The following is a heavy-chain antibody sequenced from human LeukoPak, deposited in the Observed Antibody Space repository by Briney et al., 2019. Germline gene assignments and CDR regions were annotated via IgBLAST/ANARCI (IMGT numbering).Heavy chain of an antibody. CDR2: IDWNGRSM. Sequence: GGSLRLSCAASGFNFAGNGMSWVRQVQGKVLEWVSGIDWNGRSMGYVDSVKGRFSIPRDNAKNSLYLQMNSLRAEDTALYYCARDHYYDSSGYYYSDYWGQGTLVTVSS. V-gene: IGHV3-20*04. CDR3: ARDHYYDSSGYYYSDY. CDR1: GFNFAGNG. D-gene: IGHD3-22*01. J-gene: IGHJ4*02.